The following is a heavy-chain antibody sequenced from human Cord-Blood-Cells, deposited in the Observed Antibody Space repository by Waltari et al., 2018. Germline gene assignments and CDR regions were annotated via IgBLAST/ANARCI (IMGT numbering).Heavy chain of an antibody. CDR3: ARALGILYYFDY. D-gene: IGHD7-27*01. J-gene: IGHJ4*02. V-gene: IGHV3-53*01. CDR1: GFTVSSNS. Sequence: EVQLVESGGGLIQPGGSLRLSCAASGFTVSSNSSSGGRQAPGKGLEWVSVIYSGGSTYYADSVKGRFTISRDNSKNTLYLQMNSLRAEDTAVYYCARALGILYYFDYWGQGTLVTVSS. CDR2: IYSGGST.